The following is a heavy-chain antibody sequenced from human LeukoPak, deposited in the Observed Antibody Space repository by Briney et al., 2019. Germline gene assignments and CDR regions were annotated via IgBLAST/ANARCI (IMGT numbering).Heavy chain of an antibody. CDR1: GFTFSNAW. CDR2: IKSKTDGGTT. J-gene: IGHJ5*02. V-gene: IGHV3-15*01. D-gene: IGHD6-13*01. Sequence: PGGSLRLSCAASGFTFSNAWMSWVRQAPGKGLEWVGRIKSKTDGGTTDYAAPVKGRFTISRDDSKNTLYLQMNSLKTEDTAVYYCTTDRVSGWCKAEFDPWGQGTLVTVSS. CDR3: TTDRVSGWCKAEFDP.